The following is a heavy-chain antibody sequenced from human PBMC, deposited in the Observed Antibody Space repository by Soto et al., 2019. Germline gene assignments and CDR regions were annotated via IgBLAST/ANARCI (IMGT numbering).Heavy chain of an antibody. CDR2: ISGSGGRS. D-gene: IGHD1-1*01. V-gene: IGHV3-23*01. Sequence: GSLRLSCAASGFTFSKYAMTWVRQGPGKGLEWVSGISGSGGRSYYADSVKGRFTISRDNSKSTLYLQMNSLRAEDTAVYYCARDRGELEPDAFDIWGQGTMVTVSS. J-gene: IGHJ3*02. CDR1: GFTFSKYA. CDR3: ARDRGELEPDAFDI.